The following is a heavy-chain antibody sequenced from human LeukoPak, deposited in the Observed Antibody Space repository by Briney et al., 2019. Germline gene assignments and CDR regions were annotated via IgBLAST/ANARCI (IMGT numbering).Heavy chain of an antibody. Sequence: TGGSLRLSCAASGFTFSSYAMHWVRQAPGKGLEWVAVISYDGSNKYYADSVKGRFTISRDNSKNTLYLQMNSLRAEDTAVYYCAKDSLQLWLFGERCFDYWGQGTLVTVSS. CDR1: GFTFSSYA. J-gene: IGHJ4*02. D-gene: IGHD5-18*01. V-gene: IGHV3-30*04. CDR2: ISYDGSNK. CDR3: AKDSLQLWLFGERCFDY.